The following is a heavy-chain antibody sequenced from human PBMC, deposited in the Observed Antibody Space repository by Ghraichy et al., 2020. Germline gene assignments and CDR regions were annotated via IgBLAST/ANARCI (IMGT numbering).Heavy chain of an antibody. D-gene: IGHD2-2*01. V-gene: IGHV4-59*01. CDR1: GGSISSYY. J-gene: IGHJ2*01. CDR2: IYYSGST. Sequence: SETLSLTCTVSGGSISSYYWSWIRQPPGKGLEWIGYIYYSGSTNYNPSLKSRVTISVDTSKNQFSLKLSSVTAADTAVYYCARGICSSTSCYHYWYFDLWGRGTLVTVSS. CDR3: ARGICSSTSCYHYWYFDL.